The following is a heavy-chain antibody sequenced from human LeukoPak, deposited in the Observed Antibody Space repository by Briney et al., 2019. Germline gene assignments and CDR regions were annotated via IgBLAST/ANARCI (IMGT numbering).Heavy chain of an antibody. CDR3: AGGDVDRAMVLFDY. J-gene: IGHJ4*02. CDR2: INHSGST. CDR1: GGSFSGYY. D-gene: IGHD5-18*01. V-gene: IGHV4-34*01. Sequence: SGTLSLTCAVYGGSFSGYYWSWIRQHPGKGLEWIGEINHSGSTNYNPSLKSRVTISVDTSKNQFYLKLSSVTAADTAVYYCAGGDVDRAMVLFDYWGQGTLVTVSS.